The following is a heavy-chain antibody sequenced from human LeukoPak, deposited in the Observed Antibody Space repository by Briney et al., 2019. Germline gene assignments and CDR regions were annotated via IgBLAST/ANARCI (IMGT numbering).Heavy chain of an antibody. CDR1: GGTLSSYA. J-gene: IGHJ4*02. CDR3: ARAVVYYDSSGYYFDY. V-gene: IGHV1-69*05. Sequence: SVKVSCKASGGTLSSYAISWVRQAPGQGLEWMGRIIPIFGTANYAQKFQGRVTMTRDTSISTAYMELSRLRSDDTAVYYCARAVVYYDSSGYYFDYWGQGTLVTVSS. D-gene: IGHD3-22*01. CDR2: IIPIFGTA.